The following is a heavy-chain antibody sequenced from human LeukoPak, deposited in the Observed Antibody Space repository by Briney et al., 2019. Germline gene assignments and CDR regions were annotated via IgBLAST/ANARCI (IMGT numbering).Heavy chain of an antibody. J-gene: IGHJ4*02. CDR1: GFIFSSYW. CDR2: IKQDGSEK. V-gene: IGHV3-7*05. D-gene: IGHD6-13*01. Sequence: PGGSLRLSCAASGFIFSSYWMSWVRQAPGKGLEWVVNIKQDGSEKYYVDSVKGRFTISRDNAKNSLYLQMNSLRAEDTAVYYCAREAAAAHPDYWGQGTLVVVSA. CDR3: AREAAAAHPDY.